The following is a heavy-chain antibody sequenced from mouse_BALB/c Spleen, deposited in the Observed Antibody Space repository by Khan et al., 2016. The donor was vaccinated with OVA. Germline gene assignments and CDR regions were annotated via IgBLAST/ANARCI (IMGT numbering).Heavy chain of an antibody. CDR1: GYSFTLYY. J-gene: IGHJ3*01. CDR2: VNPNTGGS. D-gene: IGHD2-14*01. Sequence: VQLKESGPDLVKPGASVKISCKASGYSFTLYYMTWVKQSHGKSLVWIGRVNPNTGGSDYNQEFKGKAILTVDKSSNTAYMERHSLTSEDSAFYYCARGYDFFAYWGQGTLVTVSA. V-gene: IGHV1-26*01. CDR3: ARGYDFFAY.